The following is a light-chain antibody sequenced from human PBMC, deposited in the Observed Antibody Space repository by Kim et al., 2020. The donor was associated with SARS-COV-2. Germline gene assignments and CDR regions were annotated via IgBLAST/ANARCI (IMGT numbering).Light chain of an antibody. CDR1: QDISYW. CDR3: QQANTFPYT. J-gene: IGKJ2*01. V-gene: IGKV1D-12*01. CDR2: PAS. Sequence: SANVGDSVTITCRASQDISYWVAWYQQKPGKAPELLIFPASTLYSEVPSRFSASGSGTDFTLSIHSLQPEDFATYYCQQANTFPYTFGQGTKLEI.